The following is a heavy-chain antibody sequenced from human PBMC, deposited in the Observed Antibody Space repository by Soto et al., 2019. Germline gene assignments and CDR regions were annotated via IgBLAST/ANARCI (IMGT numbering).Heavy chain of an antibody. CDR2: IVSSSAYT. V-gene: IGHV3-11*06. Sequence: GGSLRLSCAASGFTFSDYYMSWIRQAPGKGLEWVSYIVSSSAYTNYADSVKGRFTISRDNAKNSLYLEMNSLRAEDTAIYYCARLRASSWYMGGYLDYWGQGTLVTVSS. CDR1: GFTFSDYY. CDR3: ARLRASSWYMGGYLDY. J-gene: IGHJ4*02. D-gene: IGHD6-13*01.